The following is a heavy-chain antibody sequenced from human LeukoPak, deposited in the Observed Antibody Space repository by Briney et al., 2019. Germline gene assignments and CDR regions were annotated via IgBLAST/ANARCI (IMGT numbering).Heavy chain of an antibody. CDR1: GFTFSSYS. V-gene: IGHV3-48*01. D-gene: IGHD2-2*01. Sequence: PGGSLRLSCAASGFTFSSYSMNWVRQAPGKGLEWVSYISSSSTIYYADSVKGRFTISRDNAKNSLYLQMNSLRAEDTAVYYCARGARVGAFDIWGQGTMVTVSS. CDR3: ARGARVGAFDI. CDR2: ISSSSTI. J-gene: IGHJ3*02.